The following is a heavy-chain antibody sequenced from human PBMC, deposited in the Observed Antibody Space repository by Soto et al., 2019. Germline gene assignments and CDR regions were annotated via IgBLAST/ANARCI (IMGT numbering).Heavy chain of an antibody. CDR2: IYPGDSDT. CDR3: ARPPTLNDEAPLTY. Sequence: LGESLKISCKGSGYSFTSYWIGWVRQMPGKGLEWMGIIYPGDSDTRYSPSFQGQVTISADKSISTAYLQWSSLKASDTAVYYCARPPTLNDEAPLTYWGQGTLVTVSS. D-gene: IGHD1-1*01. CDR1: GYSFTSYW. J-gene: IGHJ4*02. V-gene: IGHV5-51*01.